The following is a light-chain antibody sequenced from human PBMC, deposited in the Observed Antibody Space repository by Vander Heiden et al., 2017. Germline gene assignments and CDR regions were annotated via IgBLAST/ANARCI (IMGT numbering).Light chain of an antibody. Sequence: DIQMTQSPSSLSASEGDRVTITCQASRDITKYIIWFQQKPGKAPQILIYDTSNLQTGVPSRFSGSGSGTDFTFTISGQQPEDIATYYCQQDDDLPWTFGQGTKVEIK. V-gene: IGKV1-33*01. J-gene: IGKJ1*01. CDR3: QQDDDLPWT. CDR2: DTS. CDR1: RDITKY.